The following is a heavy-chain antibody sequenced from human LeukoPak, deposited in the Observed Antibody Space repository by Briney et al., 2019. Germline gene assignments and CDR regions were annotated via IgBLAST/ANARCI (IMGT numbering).Heavy chain of an antibody. J-gene: IGHJ4*02. CDR1: GFTFNTHT. CDR3: ARTYYDILTGYNPYFDY. CDR2: ITASSTAI. Sequence: GGSLRLSCAASGFTFNTHTMNWVRQAPGKGLEWVSSITASSTAIYSADSVKGRFTISRDNAKNFLYLQMNSLRAEDTAVYYCARTYYDILTGYNPYFDYWGQGILVTVSS. V-gene: IGHV3-21*01. D-gene: IGHD3-9*01.